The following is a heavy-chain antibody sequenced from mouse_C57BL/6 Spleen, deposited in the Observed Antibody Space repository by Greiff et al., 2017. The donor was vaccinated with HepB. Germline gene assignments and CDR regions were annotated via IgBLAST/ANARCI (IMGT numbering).Heavy chain of an antibody. CDR1: GFTFSDYG. Sequence: EVQRVESGGGLVKPGGSLKLSCAASGFTFSDYGMHWVRQAPEKGLEWVAYISSGSSTIYYADTVKGRFTISRDNAKNTLFLQMTSLRSEDTAMYYCARHDYEGYWYFDVWGTGTTVTVSS. CDR2: ISSGSSTI. J-gene: IGHJ1*03. V-gene: IGHV5-17*01. D-gene: IGHD2-4*01. CDR3: ARHDYEGYWYFDV.